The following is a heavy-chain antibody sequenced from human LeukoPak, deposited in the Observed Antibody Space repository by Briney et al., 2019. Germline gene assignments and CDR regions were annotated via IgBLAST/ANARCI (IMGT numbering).Heavy chain of an antibody. Sequence: QTGGSLRLSCGASGFTFSNYGMLWVRQAPGKGLEWVAFMRYDGNNKLYADSMKGRFTISRDNSKNTLYLHINSLRAEDTAVYYCVKDNPLDYWGQGTLVIVSS. CDR2: MRYDGNNK. CDR3: VKDNPLDY. V-gene: IGHV3-30*02. J-gene: IGHJ4*02. D-gene: IGHD1-14*01. CDR1: GFTFSNYG.